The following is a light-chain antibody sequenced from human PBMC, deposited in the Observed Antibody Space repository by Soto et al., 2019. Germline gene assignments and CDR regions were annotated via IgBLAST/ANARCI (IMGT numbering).Light chain of an antibody. J-gene: IGKJ5*01. V-gene: IGKV1-33*01. CDR1: QDINNY. Sequence: DISMSMSPASLSASVGDRVTITCQASQDINNYLNWYQQKPGKAPKLLIYDASNLETGVPSRFSGSGSGTDFTFTISSLQPEDIATYYCQKYDNFPPITFGQGARLDIK. CDR2: DAS. CDR3: QKYDNFPPIT.